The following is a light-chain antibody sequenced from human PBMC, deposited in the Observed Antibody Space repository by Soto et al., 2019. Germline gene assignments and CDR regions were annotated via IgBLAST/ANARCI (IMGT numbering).Light chain of an antibody. J-gene: IGKJ1*01. CDR3: QQYDKWPPRT. V-gene: IGKV3-15*01. CDR1: QSISSN. Sequence: EIVMKQSPGTLSVSPGERATLSCRASQSISSNLAWYQQKPGQAPRLLIYGASTRATGIPARFSGSGSGTDFTLNISSLQSEDFAVYYCQQYDKWPPRTFGQGTTVEIK. CDR2: GAS.